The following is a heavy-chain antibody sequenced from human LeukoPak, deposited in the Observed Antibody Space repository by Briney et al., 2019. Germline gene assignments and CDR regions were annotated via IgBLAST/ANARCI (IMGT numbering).Heavy chain of an antibody. D-gene: IGHD5-12*01. CDR1: GGSFSGYY. J-gene: IGHJ4*02. V-gene: IGHV4-34*01. Sequence: PSETLSLTCAVYGGSFSGYYWSWIRQPPGKGLEWIGEINHSGSTNYNPSLKSRVTISVDTSKNQFSLKLSSVTAADTAVYYCARLGYSGPWKDYWGQGTLVTVSS. CDR2: INHSGST. CDR3: ARLGYSGPWKDY.